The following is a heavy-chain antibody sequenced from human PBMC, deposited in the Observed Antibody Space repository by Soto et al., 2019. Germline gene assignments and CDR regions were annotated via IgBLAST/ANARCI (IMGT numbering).Heavy chain of an antibody. CDR1: GFSLSTSGMC. J-gene: IGHJ6*02. V-gene: IGHV2-70*01. CDR2: IDWDDDK. D-gene: IGHD6-13*01. CDR3: ARTPGGIAAAGKAFFFGGRILYYYYGMDV. Sequence: SGPTLVNPTQTLTLTCTFSGFSLSTSGMCVSWIRQPPGKALEWLALIDWDDDKYYSTSLKTRLTISKDTSKNQVVLTMTNMDPVDTATYYCARTPGGIAAAGKAFFFGGRILYYYYGMDVWGQGTTVTVSS.